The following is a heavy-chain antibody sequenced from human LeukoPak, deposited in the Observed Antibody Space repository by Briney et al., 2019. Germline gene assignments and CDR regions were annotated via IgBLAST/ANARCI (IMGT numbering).Heavy chain of an antibody. D-gene: IGHD3-22*01. V-gene: IGHV3-21*01. CDR2: ITSRTSDK. CDR1: GFTFSSYN. Sequence: PGGSLRLSCAASGFTFSSYNMNWVRQAPGKGLEWVSSITSRTSDKQYADSMTGRFTISRDNAKNSLYLQMNNLRAEDTAVYYCARDLYRIVVVPHYFDYWGQGTLVTVSS. CDR3: ARDLYRIVVVPHYFDY. J-gene: IGHJ4*02.